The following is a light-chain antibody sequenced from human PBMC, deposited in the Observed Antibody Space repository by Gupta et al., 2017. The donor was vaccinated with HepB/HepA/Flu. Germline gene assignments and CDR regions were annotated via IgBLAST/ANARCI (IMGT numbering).Light chain of an antibody. CDR1: PGTVTSDHW. Sequence: QAVGTHDPSLTVPPGGPAPPTCLSSPGTVTSDHWPYWFQQKPGQPPRSLIYETNNKYSWTPARFSGSLLGGKAALTLSGAQPEDEDDYYCFLTYSGRPWVFGGGTKLTVL. CDR3: FLTYSGRPWV. V-gene: IGLV7-46*01. J-gene: IGLJ3*02. CDR2: ETN.